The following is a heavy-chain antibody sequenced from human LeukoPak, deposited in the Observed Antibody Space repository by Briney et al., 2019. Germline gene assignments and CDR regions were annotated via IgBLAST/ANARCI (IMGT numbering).Heavy chain of an antibody. D-gene: IGHD3-10*01. CDR1: GFTFSSYS. Sequence: GGSLRLSCAASGFTFSSYSMNWVRQAPGEGLEWVSSISSSSSYIYYADSVKGRFTISSDNAKNSLYLQMNSLRAEDTAVYYCATFTYGSGVDYWGQGTLVTVSS. CDR3: ATFTYGSGVDY. V-gene: IGHV3-21*01. CDR2: ISSSSSYI. J-gene: IGHJ4*02.